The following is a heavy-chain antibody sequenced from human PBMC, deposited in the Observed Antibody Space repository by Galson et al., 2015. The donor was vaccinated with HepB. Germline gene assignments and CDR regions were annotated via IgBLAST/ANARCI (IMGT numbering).Heavy chain of an antibody. CDR2: IGTAGDT. V-gene: IGHV3-13*01. CDR1: GFTFSTYD. CDR3: ARGGAFIN. Sequence: SLRLSCAASGFTFSTYDMHWVRQVTGKGLEWVSAIGTAGDTYYLDSVKGRFTISRENAKNSLYLQMNSLRVGDTAVYYCARGGAFINWGQGTLVTVSA. D-gene: IGHD2/OR15-2a*01. J-gene: IGHJ4*02.